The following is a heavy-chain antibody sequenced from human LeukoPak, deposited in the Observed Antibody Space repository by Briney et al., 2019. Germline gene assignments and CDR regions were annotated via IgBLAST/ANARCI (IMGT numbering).Heavy chain of an antibody. CDR1: GFTFSSYE. Sequence: EGSLRLSCAASGFTFSSYEMNWVRQAPGKGLEWVSYISSSGSTIYYADSVKGRFTISRDNAKNSLYLQMNSLRAEDTAVYYCARDWGVATTDYYYGMDVWGQGTTVTVSS. V-gene: IGHV3-48*03. CDR3: ARDWGVATTDYYYGMDV. J-gene: IGHJ6*02. D-gene: IGHD1-26*01. CDR2: ISSSGSTI.